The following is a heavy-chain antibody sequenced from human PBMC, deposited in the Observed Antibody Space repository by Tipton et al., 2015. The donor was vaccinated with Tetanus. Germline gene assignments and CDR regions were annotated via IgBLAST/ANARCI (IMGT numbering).Heavy chain of an antibody. CDR2: ISSTTAYI. Sequence: SLRLSCAASGFDFRNYDMHWVRQAPGKGLEWVASISSTTAYIDYADSVKGRFTISRDNAKNSVYLQMNSLGVEDSAVYFCASGGSLDYWGQGTLVTVAS. CDR1: GFDFRNYD. J-gene: IGHJ4*02. V-gene: IGHV3-21*01. CDR3: ASGGSLDY. D-gene: IGHD3-10*01.